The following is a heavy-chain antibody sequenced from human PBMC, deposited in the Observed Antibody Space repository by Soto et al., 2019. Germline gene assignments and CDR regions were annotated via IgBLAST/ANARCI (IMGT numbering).Heavy chain of an antibody. Sequence: VRQAPGQGLEWMGGIIPIFGTANYAQKFQGRVTITADESTSTAYMELSSLRSEDTAVYYCARGPYDSSGYYFGTPPAYYFDYWGQGTLVTVSS. CDR2: IIPIFGTA. D-gene: IGHD3-22*01. CDR3: ARGPYDSSGYYFGTPPAYYFDY. V-gene: IGHV1-69*01. J-gene: IGHJ4*02.